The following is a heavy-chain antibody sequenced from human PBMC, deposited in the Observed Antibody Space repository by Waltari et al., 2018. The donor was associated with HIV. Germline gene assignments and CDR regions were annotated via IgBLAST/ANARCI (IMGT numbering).Heavy chain of an antibody. J-gene: IGHJ6*02. CDR1: GFTVSSNY. D-gene: IGHD3-3*01. V-gene: IGHV3-53*01. CDR2: IYSGGST. Sequence: EVQLVESGGGLIQPGGSLRLSCAASGFTVSSNYMSWVRQAPGKGLEWVSVIYSGGSTYYADSVKGRFTISRDNSKNTLYLQMNSLRAEDTAVYYCARDAGVGMEWLPNYYGMDVWGQGTTVTVSS. CDR3: ARDAGVGMEWLPNYYGMDV.